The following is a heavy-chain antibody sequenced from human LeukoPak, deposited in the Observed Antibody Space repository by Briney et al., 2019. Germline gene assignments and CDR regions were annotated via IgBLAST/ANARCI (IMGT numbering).Heavy chain of an antibody. CDR3: ARTHSGSWGIFDH. V-gene: IGHV3-33*01. Sequence: GRSLRLSCAASGFPFSSYGMHWVRQAPGKGLEWVALIWYDGSNKYYADSVKGRFTISRDNSKNTLYLEMNSLRADDTAVYYCARTHSGSWGIFDHWGQGTLVTVSS. CDR1: GFPFSSYG. CDR2: IWYDGSNK. J-gene: IGHJ4*02. D-gene: IGHD1-26*01.